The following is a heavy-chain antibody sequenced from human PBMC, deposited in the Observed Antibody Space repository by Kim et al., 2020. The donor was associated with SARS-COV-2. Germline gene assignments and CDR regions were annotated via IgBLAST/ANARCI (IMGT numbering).Heavy chain of an antibody. V-gene: IGHV4-30-4*01. CDR3: ARVAHYYDSSGYSGPYYFDY. CDR1: GGSISSGDYY. CDR2: IYYSGST. J-gene: IGHJ4*02. Sequence: SETLSLTCTVSGGSISSGDYYWSWIRQPPGKGLEWIGYIYYSGSTYYNPSLKSRVTISVDTSKNQFSLKLSSVTAADTAVYYCARVAHYYDSSGYSGPYYFDYWGQGTLVTVSS. D-gene: IGHD3-22*01.